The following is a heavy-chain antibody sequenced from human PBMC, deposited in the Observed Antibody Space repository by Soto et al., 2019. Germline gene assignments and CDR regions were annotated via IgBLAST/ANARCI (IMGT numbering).Heavy chain of an antibody. CDR2: ISQSGNVI. Sequence: NPGGSLRLSCTASGFTFRAYYMNWIRQAPGKGLEWISYISQSGNVIYYADSVKGRFTISRDDAKKSLYLQMNSLRAEDTAIYWCASKKDVLTGYIDYWGQGIQVTVSS. CDR1: GFTFRAYY. V-gene: IGHV3-11*01. CDR3: ASKKDVLTGYIDY. D-gene: IGHD3-9*01. J-gene: IGHJ4*02.